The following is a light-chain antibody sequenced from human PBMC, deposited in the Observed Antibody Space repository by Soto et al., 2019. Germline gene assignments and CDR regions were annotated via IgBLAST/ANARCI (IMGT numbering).Light chain of an antibody. CDR3: GSWDSSLSAYV. J-gene: IGLJ1*01. CDR2: EVT. Sequence: QSALTQPPSASGSPGQSVTISCTGTSSDVGAYNYVSWYQQHPGKAPKLMIYEVTKRPSGVPDRFSGSKSGTSATLGITGFQTGDEADYYCGSWDSSLSAYVFGTGTKLTVL. CDR1: SSDVGAYNY. V-gene: IGLV2-8*01.